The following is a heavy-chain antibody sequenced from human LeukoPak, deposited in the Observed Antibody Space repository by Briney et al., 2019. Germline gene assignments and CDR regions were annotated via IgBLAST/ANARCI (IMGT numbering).Heavy chain of an antibody. V-gene: IGHV3-23*01. CDR3: AKGNSARSGSYYGDY. D-gene: IGHD1-26*01. CDR1: GFTFDSYA. Sequence: GGSLRLSCAASGFTFDSYAMSWVRQAPGRGLEWVSSISGSGSSTYYADSVKGRFTISRDNSKNTLYLQMDSLRIEDTAEYYRAKGNSARSGSYYGDYWGQGTLVTVSS. CDR2: ISGSGSST. J-gene: IGHJ4*02.